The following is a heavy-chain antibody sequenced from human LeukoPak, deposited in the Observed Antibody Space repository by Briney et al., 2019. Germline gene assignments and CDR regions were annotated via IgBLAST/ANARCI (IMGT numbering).Heavy chain of an antibody. D-gene: IGHD1-26*01. V-gene: IGHV3-53*01. J-gene: IGHJ4*02. CDR2: IYSGGST. CDR3: ARDRGVGAFDY. CDR1: GFTVSSNY. Sequence: GGSLRLSCAASGFTVSSNYMSWVRQAPGKGLEWVSVIYSGGSTYYADSVKGRFAISRDNSKNTLYLQMNSLRAEDTAVYYCARDRGVGAFDYWGQGTLVTVSS.